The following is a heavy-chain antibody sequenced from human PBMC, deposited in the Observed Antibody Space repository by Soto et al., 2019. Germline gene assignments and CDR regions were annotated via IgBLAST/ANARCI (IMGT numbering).Heavy chain of an antibody. J-gene: IGHJ4*02. Sequence: SDTLSLTCTVSGGSISSSSYYWGWIRQPPGKGLEWIGSIYYSGSTYYNPSLKSRVTISVDTSKNQFSLKLSSVTAADTAVYYCARRQSSSWYGLWGQGTLVT. CDR3: ARRQSSSWYGL. CDR1: GGSISSSSYY. CDR2: IYYSGST. D-gene: IGHD6-13*01. V-gene: IGHV4-39*01.